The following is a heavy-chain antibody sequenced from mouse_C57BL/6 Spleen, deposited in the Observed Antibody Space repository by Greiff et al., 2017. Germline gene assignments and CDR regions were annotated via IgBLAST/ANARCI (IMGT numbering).Heavy chain of an antibody. D-gene: IGHD3-3*01. CDR2: INYDGSST. Sequence: EVQLVESEGGLVQPGSSMKLSCTASGFTFSDYYMAWVRQVPEKGLEWVANINYDGSSTYYLDSLKSRFIISRDNAKNILYLQMSSLKSEDTATYYCARERGTGAMDYWGQGTSVTVSS. CDR1: GFTFSDYY. CDR3: ARERGTGAMDY. V-gene: IGHV5-16*01. J-gene: IGHJ4*01.